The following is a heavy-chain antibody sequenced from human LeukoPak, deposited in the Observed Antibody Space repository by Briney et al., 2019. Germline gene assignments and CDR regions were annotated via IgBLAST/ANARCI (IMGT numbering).Heavy chain of an antibody. V-gene: IGHV1-8*03. CDR1: GYTFASYD. CDR3: ARSHPGYQYCYAFDI. D-gene: IGHD2-2*01. J-gene: IGHJ3*02. Sequence: GASVKVSCKASGYTFASYDINWVRQATGQGLEWMGWMNPNSGNTGYAQKFQGRVTIIRNTSISTAYMELSSLRSEDTAVYYCARSHPGYQYCYAFDIWGQGTMVTVSS. CDR2: MNPNSGNT.